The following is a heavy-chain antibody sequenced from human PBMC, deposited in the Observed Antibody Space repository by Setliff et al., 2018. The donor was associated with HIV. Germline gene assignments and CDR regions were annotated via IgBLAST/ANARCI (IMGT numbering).Heavy chain of an antibody. CDR2: GSYSGSS. CDR1: GGSTSSSSYY. CDR3: ASCHVGYAYDFNY. Sequence: SETLSLTCSVSGGSTSSSSYYWGWIRQPPGKGLEWIGSGSYSGSSYYNPSLKSRVTIAVDTSKNQFSLKLISMTAADTAVYYCASCHVGYAYDFNYWGQGALVTVSS. V-gene: IGHV4-39*01. D-gene: IGHD3-16*01. J-gene: IGHJ4*02.